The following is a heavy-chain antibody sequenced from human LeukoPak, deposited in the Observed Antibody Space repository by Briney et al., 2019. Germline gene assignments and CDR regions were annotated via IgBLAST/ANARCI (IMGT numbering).Heavy chain of an antibody. CDR1: GFTFSSYG. D-gene: IGHD2-2*01. V-gene: IGHV3-30*02. CDR2: IRYDGSNK. CDR3: AKDERAYCSSTSCYGNFQH. Sequence: GGSLRLSCVASGFTFSSYGMHWVRQAPGKGLEWVAFIRYDGSNKYYADSVKGRFTISRDNSKNTLYLQMNSLRAEDTAVYYCAKDERAYCSSTSCYGNFQHWGQGTLVTVSS. J-gene: IGHJ1*01.